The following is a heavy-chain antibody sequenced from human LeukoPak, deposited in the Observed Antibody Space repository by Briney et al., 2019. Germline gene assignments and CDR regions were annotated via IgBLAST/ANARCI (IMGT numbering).Heavy chain of an antibody. Sequence: PSETLSLTCTVSGGSISSYYWSWIRQPPGKGLEWIGYIYYSGSTNYNPSLKSRVTISVDTSKNQFSLKLSSVTAADTAVYYCARMKYQLLLRSGANAFDIWGQGTMVTVSS. J-gene: IGHJ3*02. CDR1: GGSISSYY. D-gene: IGHD2-2*01. V-gene: IGHV4-59*01. CDR2: IYYSGST. CDR3: ARMKYQLLLRSGANAFDI.